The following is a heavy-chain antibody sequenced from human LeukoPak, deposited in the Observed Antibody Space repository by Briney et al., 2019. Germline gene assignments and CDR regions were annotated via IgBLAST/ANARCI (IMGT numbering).Heavy chain of an antibody. CDR3: AREGYSYSSYYYYYMDV. V-gene: IGHV3-30*04. D-gene: IGHD5-18*01. Sequence: GGSLRLTCAASGFTFSSYAMHWVRQAPGKGLEWVAVISYDGSNKYYADSVKGRFTISRDNSKNMLYLQMNSLRAEDTAVYYCAREGYSYSSYYYYYMDVWGKGTTVTVSS. CDR1: GFTFSSYA. J-gene: IGHJ6*03. CDR2: ISYDGSNK.